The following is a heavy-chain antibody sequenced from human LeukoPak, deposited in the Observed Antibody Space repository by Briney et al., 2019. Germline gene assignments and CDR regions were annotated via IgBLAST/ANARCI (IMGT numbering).Heavy chain of an antibody. V-gene: IGHV4-59*01. CDR3: ARGAGLFGGYLDS. CDR2: IQYNGNT. CDR1: NDSINNNF. Sequence: SETLSLTCTVSNDSINNNFWNWIRQPPGKRLEWIGYIQYNGNTNYSPFLKGRLTMSVDTSKNQFFLRLNYVTAADTAIYYCARGAGLFGGYLDSWGQGILVTVSS. D-gene: IGHD3-16*01. J-gene: IGHJ4*02.